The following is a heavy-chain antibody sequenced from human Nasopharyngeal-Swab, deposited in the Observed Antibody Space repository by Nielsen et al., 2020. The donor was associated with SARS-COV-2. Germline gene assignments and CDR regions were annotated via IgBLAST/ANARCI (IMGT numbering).Heavy chain of an antibody. D-gene: IGHD3-16*01. Sequence: GGSLRLSCAASGFTFSSYWMHWVRQAPGKGLVWVARINSVGSSTSYADSGKGRFTISRDKAKNTLYLQMNSLRAEDTAVYYCARDCMITFGGVPNWFDPWGQGTVVTVSS. J-gene: IGHJ5*02. CDR3: ARDCMITFGGVPNWFDP. CDR1: GFTFSSYW. CDR2: INSVGSST. V-gene: IGHV3-74*01.